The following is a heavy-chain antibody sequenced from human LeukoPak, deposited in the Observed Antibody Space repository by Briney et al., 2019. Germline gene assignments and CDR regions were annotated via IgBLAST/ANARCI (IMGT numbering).Heavy chain of an antibody. CDR3: AKGVYCSGGSCPLPNWFDP. CDR2: IIPTFSTA. CDR1: GGTFSSYA. Sequence: GSSVKVSCKASGGTFSSYAISWVRQAPGQGLEWMGGIIPTFSTANYAQKSQGRVTITADESTSTAYMELSSLRSEDTAAYYCAKGVYCSGGSCPLPNWFDPWGQGTLVTVSS. J-gene: IGHJ5*02. D-gene: IGHD2-15*01. V-gene: IGHV1-69*01.